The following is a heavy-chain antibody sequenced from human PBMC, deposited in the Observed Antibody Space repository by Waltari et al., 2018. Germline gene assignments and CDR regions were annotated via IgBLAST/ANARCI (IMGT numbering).Heavy chain of an antibody. CDR2: IYYSGST. CDR1: GGSIISSSYY. V-gene: IGHV4-39*01. J-gene: IGHJ3*02. CDR3: AGHSSGWSAFDI. D-gene: IGHD6-19*01. Sequence: HLQLQESGPGLLKPSETLSLTCTVSGGSIISSSYYWGWIRQPPGKGLEWLGSIYYSGSTYLNTSLKSRLTISADTSKKQFSLNLSSVPAADTAVYYCAGHSSGWSAFDIWGLGTMVTVSS.